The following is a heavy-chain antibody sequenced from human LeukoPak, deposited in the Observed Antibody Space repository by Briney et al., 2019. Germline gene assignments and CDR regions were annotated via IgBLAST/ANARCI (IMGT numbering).Heavy chain of an antibody. CDR3: AKGTGYCDSSGYDPFDI. J-gene: IGHJ3*02. D-gene: IGHD3-22*01. CDR1: GFTFSGFS. Sequence: GGSLRLSCAASGFTFSGFSMSWVRQSPTKGLEWVANIKQDGSERYYVDSVKGRFTISRDNAKNSLSLQMNNLRVEDTAVYYCAKGTGYCDSSGYDPFDIWGQGTMVTVSS. V-gene: IGHV3-7*03. CDR2: IKQDGSER.